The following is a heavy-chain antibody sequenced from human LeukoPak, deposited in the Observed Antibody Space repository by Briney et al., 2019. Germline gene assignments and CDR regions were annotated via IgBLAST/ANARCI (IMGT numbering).Heavy chain of an antibody. Sequence: GASVKVSCKASAYPFTSYNINWVRQATGQGLEWMGWMSPNSGNAGYSQNFQGRVTMTRDTSISTAYMELSSLISEDTAVYCCASGLPQAVFGMLIKDWGQGTLVTVSS. V-gene: IGHV1-8*01. CDR1: AYPFTSYN. D-gene: IGHD3-3*01. J-gene: IGHJ4*02. CDR2: MSPNSGNA. CDR3: ASGLPQAVFGMLIKD.